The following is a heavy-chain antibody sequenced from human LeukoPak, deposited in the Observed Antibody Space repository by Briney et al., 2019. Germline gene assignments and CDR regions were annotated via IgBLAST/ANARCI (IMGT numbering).Heavy chain of an antibody. Sequence: SETLSLTCSVSGVSISNYYWRWLRQPPGKGLEWIGYYYYSGNTNYNPSLKSRVTISADTSKNQFALKLSSVTAADTAVYYCARGGSGTWHHWGQGPLDTVSS. D-gene: IGHD3-10*01. J-gene: IGHJ5*02. CDR1: GVSISNYY. V-gene: IGHV4-59*01. CDR2: YYYSGNT. CDR3: ARGGSGTWHH.